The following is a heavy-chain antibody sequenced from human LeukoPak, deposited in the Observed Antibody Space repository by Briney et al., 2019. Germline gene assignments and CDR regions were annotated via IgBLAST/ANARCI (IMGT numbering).Heavy chain of an antibody. CDR2: ISGSGGST. D-gene: IGHD5-24*01. J-gene: IGHJ4*02. V-gene: IGHV3-23*01. Sequence: GGSLRLSCAASGFTFSSYAMSWVRQAPGKGLEWVSAISGSGGSTYYADSVKGRFTISRDNSKNTLYLQMNSLRAEDTALYYCAKDGRDGYNYFDYWGQGTLVTVSS. CDR1: GFTFSSYA. CDR3: AKDGRDGYNYFDY.